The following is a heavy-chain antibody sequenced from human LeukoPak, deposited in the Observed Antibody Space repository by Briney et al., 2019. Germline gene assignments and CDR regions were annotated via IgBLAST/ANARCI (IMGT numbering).Heavy chain of an antibody. CDR2: IYYSGGT. V-gene: IGHV4-61*01. CDR1: GGSVSSGSFY. CDR3: ARDDVPYSA. Sequence: KPSETLSLTCTVSGGSVSSGSFYWSWTRQPPGKGLEWIGYIYYSGGTKYNPSLNSRVTISIDTSNNQFSLKLNSATAADTAVYYCARDDVPYSAWGQGTLVTVSS. D-gene: IGHD2-15*01. J-gene: IGHJ5*02.